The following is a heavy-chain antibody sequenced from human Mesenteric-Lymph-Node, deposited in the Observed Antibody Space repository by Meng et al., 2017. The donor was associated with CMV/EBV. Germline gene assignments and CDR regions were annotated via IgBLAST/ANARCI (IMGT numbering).Heavy chain of an antibody. J-gene: IGHJ4*02. D-gene: IGHD3-10*01. CDR2: INTKTGNP. Sequence: CKASGSIFTTYSMNWVRQAPGQGLEGMGWINTKTGNPTYAQDFTGRFVFSLDTSVNTAYLEINSLKADDTAVYYCARVRWGFGESEDYWGQGTLVTVSS. CDR1: GSIFTTYS. V-gene: IGHV7-4-1*02. CDR3: ARVRWGFGESEDY.